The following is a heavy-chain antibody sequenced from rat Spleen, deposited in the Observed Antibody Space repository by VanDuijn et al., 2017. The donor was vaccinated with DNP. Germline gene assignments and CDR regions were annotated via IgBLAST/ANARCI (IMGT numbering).Heavy chain of an antibody. V-gene: IGHV5S10*01. J-gene: IGHJ2*01. Sequence: EVQLVESGGGLVQPGRSLKLSCAASGFTFSDYNMAWVRQAPKKGLEWVATIHSDGSSTYYRDSVRGRFTFSRDNAKSSLYLQMNSLKSEDTATYYCAKNSGYYFDYWGQGVMVTVSS. CDR3: AKNSGYYFDY. CDR1: GFTFSDYN. D-gene: IGHD4-3*01. CDR2: IHSDGSST.